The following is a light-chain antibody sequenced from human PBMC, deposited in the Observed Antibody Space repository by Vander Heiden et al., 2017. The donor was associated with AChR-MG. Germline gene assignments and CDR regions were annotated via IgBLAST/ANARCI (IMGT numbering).Light chain of an antibody. CDR1: GSL. CDR3: CSHAASNTWV. CDR2: EGN. Sequence: QSALTQPASLSVSPGPSLTISCSGTGSLVSWYQQHPGKAPKLMIYEGNKRPSGVSNRFSGSKAGNTASLTISGLQAEDEADYYCCSHAASNTWVFGGGTTLTVL. V-gene: IGLV2-23*01. J-gene: IGLJ3*02.